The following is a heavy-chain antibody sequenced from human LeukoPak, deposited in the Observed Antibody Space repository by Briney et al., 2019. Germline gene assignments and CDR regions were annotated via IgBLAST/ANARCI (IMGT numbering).Heavy chain of an antibody. CDR1: GFTFSGYG. V-gene: IGHV3-30*03. CDR3: ARFYGGNSGTHFDY. D-gene: IGHD4-23*01. CDR2: ISYDGSNK. J-gene: IGHJ4*02. Sequence: GGSLRLSCAASGFTFSGYGMHWVRQAPGKGLEWVAVISYDGSNKYYADSVKGRFTISRDNSKNTLYLQMNSLRAEDTAVYYCARFYGGNSGTHFDYWGQGTLVTVSS.